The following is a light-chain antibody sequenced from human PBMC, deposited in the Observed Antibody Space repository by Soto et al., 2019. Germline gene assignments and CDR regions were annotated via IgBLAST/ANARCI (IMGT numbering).Light chain of an antibody. V-gene: IGKV3-20*01. CDR3: PHYNSYSEA. CDR1: KNVNSNW. Sequence: SQSADPLSPYPGERATLCCRAGKNVNSNWLAWYQQKPGQAPKIIIFGASGRETGIPYRSSGSGSGTDFTLTISSLQPDDFATYYCPHYNSYSEAFGQGTKVDIK. CDR2: GAS. J-gene: IGKJ1*01.